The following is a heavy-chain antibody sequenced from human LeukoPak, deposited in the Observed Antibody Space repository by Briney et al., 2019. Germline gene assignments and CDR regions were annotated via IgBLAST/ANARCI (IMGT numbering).Heavy chain of an antibody. CDR2: IRRRAYGGAA. CDR3: SRNGLVDFDY. J-gene: IGHJ4*02. V-gene: IGHV3-49*04. Sequence: GGSLRLSCTTSGFAFDDFAMSRVRQPAGKGLEWVGFIRRRAYGGAAEYAASVKGRFIISRDDSKGIAYLQMNGLKTEDTAVYYCSRNGLVDFDYWGQGSRVIVSP. CDR1: GFAFDDFA.